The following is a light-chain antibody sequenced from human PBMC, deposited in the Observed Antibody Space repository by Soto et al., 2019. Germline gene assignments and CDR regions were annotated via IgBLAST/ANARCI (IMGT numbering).Light chain of an antibody. V-gene: IGKV3-20*01. CDR2: GAS. J-gene: IGKJ4*01. Sequence: EIVLTQSPGTLSLSPGERATLSCRASQSVSSSYLAWYQQKPGQAPRLLIYGASTRATGIPDRFSGSGSATDFTLTISRLEPEDFAVYYCQQYGTSVPLTFGGATKVDIK. CDR1: QSVSSSY. CDR3: QQYGTSVPLT.